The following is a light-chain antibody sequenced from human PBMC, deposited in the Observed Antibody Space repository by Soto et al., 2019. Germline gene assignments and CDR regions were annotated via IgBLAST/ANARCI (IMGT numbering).Light chain of an antibody. Sequence: DIQMTQSLSSLSASVGDTVTITCRASQSISNSLSWYQQKPGKAPKILIYGASTLKRGAPSRFSGSGSGTEFTLTISSLQPEDVATYYSQQTFSPPSTFGQGTKLEIK. V-gene: IGKV1-39*01. CDR3: QQTFSPPST. J-gene: IGKJ2*01. CDR1: QSISNS. CDR2: GAS.